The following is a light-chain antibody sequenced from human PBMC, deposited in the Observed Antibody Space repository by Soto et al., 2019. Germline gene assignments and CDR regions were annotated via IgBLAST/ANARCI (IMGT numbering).Light chain of an antibody. CDR2: KAS. CDR3: QQYNSWPNT. CDR1: QSISSW. V-gene: IGKV1-5*03. J-gene: IGKJ2*01. Sequence: DIQMTQSPSTLSASVGDRVTITCRASQSISSWLAWYQQKPGKAPKLLIYKASGLESGVPSRFSGSGSGTEFTLTISSLQPDDFATYYCQQYNSWPNTFGQGTKLEIK.